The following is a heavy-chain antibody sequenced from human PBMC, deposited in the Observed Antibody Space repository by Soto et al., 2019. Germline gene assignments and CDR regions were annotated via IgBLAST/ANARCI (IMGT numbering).Heavy chain of an antibody. J-gene: IGHJ6*02. CDR2: ISWNSGSI. Sequence: EVQLVESGGGLVQPGRSLILSCAASGFTFDDYAMHWVRQAPGKGLEWVSGISWNSGSIGYADSVKGRFTISRDNAKNSMYLQMNSLRAEDTALYYCEKSAGAAARLRYYYGMDVWGQGTTVTVSS. D-gene: IGHD6-13*01. CDR3: EKSAGAAARLRYYYGMDV. V-gene: IGHV3-9*01. CDR1: GFTFDDYA.